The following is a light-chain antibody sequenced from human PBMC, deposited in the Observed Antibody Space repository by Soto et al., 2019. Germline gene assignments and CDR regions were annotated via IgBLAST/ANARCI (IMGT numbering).Light chain of an antibody. CDR1: SSDVGGYNY. V-gene: IGLV2-14*01. CDR3: SSYTSSSIYV. Sequence: QSALTQPASVSGSPGQSITISCTGTSSDVGGYNYVSWYQQHPGKAPKLMIYDVSNRPSGVSNRFSGSKSGNTASLTISGLQAEDEADYYCSSYTSSSIYVIGTGTQLTVL. CDR2: DVS. J-gene: IGLJ1*01.